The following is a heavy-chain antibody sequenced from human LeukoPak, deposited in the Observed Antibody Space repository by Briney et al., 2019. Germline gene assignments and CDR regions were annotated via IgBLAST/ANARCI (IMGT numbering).Heavy chain of an antibody. J-gene: IGHJ4*02. CDR2: ISGSGGST. CDR1: GFTFSSYA. Sequence: GGSLRLSCAASGFTFSSYAMSWVRQAPGKGLEGVSSISGSGGSTYYADSVKGRFTISRDNSKNTVYLQMNSLRAEDTAIYYCAKRSGYTYGTGFDYWGQGTLVTVSS. V-gene: IGHV3-23*01. D-gene: IGHD5-18*01. CDR3: AKRSGYTYGTGFDY.